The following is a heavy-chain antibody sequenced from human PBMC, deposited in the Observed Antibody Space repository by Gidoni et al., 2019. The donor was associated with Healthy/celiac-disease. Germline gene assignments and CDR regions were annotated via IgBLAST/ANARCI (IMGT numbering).Heavy chain of an antibody. CDR2: ISCSGGST. V-gene: IGHV3-23*01. CDR1: GLPFSSYP. Sequence: EVQLLESGGGLVQPGGSLRLSCAASGLPFSSYPMSWVRQAAGKGLEWVSAISCSGGSTYYADSVKGRFTISRDNSKNTLYLQMNSLRAEDTAVYYCAKAWDQGGYFDYWGQGTLVTVSS. J-gene: IGHJ4*02. D-gene: IGHD1-26*01. CDR3: AKAWDQGGYFDY.